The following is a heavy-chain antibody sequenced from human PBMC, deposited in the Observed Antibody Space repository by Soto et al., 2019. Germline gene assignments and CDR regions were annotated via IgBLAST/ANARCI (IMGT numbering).Heavy chain of an antibody. Sequence: VKVSCKASGYTFTSYDIYWVRQATGQGLEWMGWMNPNTGNSGYAQKFQGRVTMTSDTSISTAHMELSSLRSEDTAVYYCARRAETNGWNGFGADKYYFDFWGQGTLVTVS. D-gene: IGHD1-1*01. CDR3: ARRAETNGWNGFGADKYYFDF. CDR1: GYTFTSYD. CDR2: MNPNTGNS. V-gene: IGHV1-8*01. J-gene: IGHJ4*02.